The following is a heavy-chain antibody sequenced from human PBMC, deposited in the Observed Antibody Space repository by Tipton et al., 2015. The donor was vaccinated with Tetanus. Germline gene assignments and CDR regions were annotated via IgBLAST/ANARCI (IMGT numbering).Heavy chain of an antibody. CDR2: IYFSGST. CDR3: AKLFRVRARGITMVVVAPPGYFDY. J-gene: IGHJ4*02. V-gene: IGHV4-39*01. D-gene: IGHD3-22*01. Sequence: GLVKPSETLSLTCTVSGASISNSSSYWGWIRQSPGKGLEWIGNIYFSGSTYYNPSLKSRVTISVDTSKNQFSLRLNSVTAADTAVYYCAKLFRVRARGITMVVVAPPGYFDYWGQGTLVTVSS. CDR1: GASISNSSSY.